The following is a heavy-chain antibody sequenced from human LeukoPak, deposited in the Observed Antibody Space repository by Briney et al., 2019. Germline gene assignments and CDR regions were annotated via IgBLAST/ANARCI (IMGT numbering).Heavy chain of an antibody. V-gene: IGHV4-59*08. J-gene: IGHJ4*02. CDR2: IYYSGST. CDR1: GGSISSYY. CDR3: ARLWSPWFGDSPTDY. D-gene: IGHD3-10*01. Sequence: SETLSLTCTVSGGSISSYYWSWIRQPPGKGLEWIGYIYYSGSTNYNPSPKSRVTISVDTSKNQFSLKLSSVTAADTAVYYCARLWSPWFGDSPTDYWGQGTLVTVSS.